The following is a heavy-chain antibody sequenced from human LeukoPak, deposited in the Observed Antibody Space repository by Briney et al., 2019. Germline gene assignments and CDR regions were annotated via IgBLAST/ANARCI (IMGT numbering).Heavy chain of an antibody. Sequence: ASVTVSCTASGGTFSSYAISWVRQAPGQGLEWMGRIIPILGIANYAQKFQGRVTITADKSTSTAYMELSSLRSEDTAVYYCARPKEYYYGSGSYFHWGQGTLVTVSS. D-gene: IGHD3-10*01. CDR1: GGTFSSYA. CDR3: ARPKEYYYGSGSYFH. CDR2: IIPILGIA. V-gene: IGHV1-69*04. J-gene: IGHJ4*02.